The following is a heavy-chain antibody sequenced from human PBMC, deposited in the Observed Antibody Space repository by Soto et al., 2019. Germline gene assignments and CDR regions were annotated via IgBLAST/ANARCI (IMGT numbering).Heavy chain of an antibody. CDR1: GGSISSSNW. Sequence: TSETLSLTCAVSGGSISSSNWWSWVRQPPGKGLEWIGEIYHSGGTNYNPSLKSRVTISVDKSKNQFSLKLSSVTAADTAVYYCARGGDTMVRGVLDYWGQGTLVTVSS. J-gene: IGHJ4*02. CDR3: ARGGDTMVRGVLDY. CDR2: IYHSGGT. D-gene: IGHD3-10*01. V-gene: IGHV4-4*02.